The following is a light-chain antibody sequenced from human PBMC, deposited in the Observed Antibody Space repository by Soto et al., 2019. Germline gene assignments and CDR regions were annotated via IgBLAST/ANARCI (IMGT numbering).Light chain of an antibody. J-gene: IGKJ1*01. Sequence: DIRMTQSPSSLSAFVGDRVTITCRASQSIRNYLNWYQQKPGKAPKLLIYDASSLESGVPSRFSGSGSGTEFTLTISSLQTDDFASYYCQQYDSYSWTFGQGTKV. CDR2: DAS. V-gene: IGKV1-5*01. CDR1: QSIRNY. CDR3: QQYDSYSWT.